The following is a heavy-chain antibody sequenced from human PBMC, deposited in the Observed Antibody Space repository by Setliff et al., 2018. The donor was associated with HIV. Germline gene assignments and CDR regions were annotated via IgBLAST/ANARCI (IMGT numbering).Heavy chain of an antibody. CDR1: GGSITNYY. J-gene: IGHJ4*02. D-gene: IGHD6-13*01. CDR3: ASLAAGRSYYFDY. V-gene: IGHV4-59*06. CDR2: IYYSGST. Sequence: SETPSLTCTVSGGSITNYYWSWIRQHPGKGLEWIGYIYYSGSTYYNPSLKSRVTISLDTSKNQFSLKLSSVTAADTAMYYCASLAAGRSYYFDYWGQGTLVTVSS.